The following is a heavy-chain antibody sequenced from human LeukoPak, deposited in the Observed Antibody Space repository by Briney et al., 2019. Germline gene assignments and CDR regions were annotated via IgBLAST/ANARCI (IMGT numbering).Heavy chain of an antibody. D-gene: IGHD6-19*01. J-gene: IGHJ4*02. CDR2: IYYSGST. CDR1: GGSISSSSYY. CDR3: ARSPWQWRETRPYYFDY. V-gene: IGHV4-61*05. Sequence: SETLSLTCTVSGGSISSSSYYWSWIRQPPGKGLEWIGYIYYSGSTNYNPSLKSRVTISVDTSKNQFSLKLSSVTAADTAVYYCARSPWQWRETRPYYFDYWGQGTLVTVSS.